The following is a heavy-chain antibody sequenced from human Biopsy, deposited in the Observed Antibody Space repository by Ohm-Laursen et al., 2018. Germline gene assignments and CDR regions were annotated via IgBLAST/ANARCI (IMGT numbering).Heavy chain of an antibody. J-gene: IGHJ1*01. CDR2: NIPILGTG. CDR3: ATKLTGYFHH. CDR1: GGTFSKYG. Sequence: SVKVSCNAPGGTFSKYGVNWVRQAPGQGLEWLGGNIPILGTGNYAPMFHGRVTVVADTSTSTVTMELRSLRPDDTAVYYCATKLTGYFHHWGQGTLVIVSS. V-gene: IGHV1-69*06. D-gene: IGHD3-9*01.